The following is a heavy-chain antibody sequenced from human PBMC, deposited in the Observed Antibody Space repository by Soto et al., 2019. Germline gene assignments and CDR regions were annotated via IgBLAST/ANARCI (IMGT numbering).Heavy chain of an antibody. CDR1: GGSISSYY. D-gene: IGHD7-27*01. CDR3: ARADWGYAYFDY. J-gene: IGHJ4*02. Sequence: SETLSLTCTVSGGSISSYYWSWIRQPPGKGLEWIGYIYYSGSTNYNPSLKSRVTISVDTSKNQFSLKLSSVTAADTAVYYCARADWGYAYFDYWGQGTLVTVSS. V-gene: IGHV4-59*01. CDR2: IYYSGST.